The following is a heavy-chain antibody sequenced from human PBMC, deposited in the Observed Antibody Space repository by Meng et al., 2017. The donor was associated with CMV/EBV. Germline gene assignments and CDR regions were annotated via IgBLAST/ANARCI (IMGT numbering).Heavy chain of an antibody. Sequence: VPLQPWGACLLKPSETLSLPCAVYGGSFSGYYWSWIRQPPGKGLEWIGEINHSGSTNYNPSLKSRVTISVDTSKNQFSLKLSSVTAADTAVYYCARVPLTGIGDSSGYYYYYYGMDVWGQGTTVTVSS. CDR1: GGSFSGYY. CDR3: ARVPLTGIGDSSGYYYYYYGMDV. V-gene: IGHV4-34*01. J-gene: IGHJ6*02. CDR2: INHSGST. D-gene: IGHD3-22*01.